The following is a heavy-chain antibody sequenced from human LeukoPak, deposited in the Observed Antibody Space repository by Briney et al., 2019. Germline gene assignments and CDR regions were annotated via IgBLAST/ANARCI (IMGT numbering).Heavy chain of an antibody. CDR1: GYTFSAYY. D-gene: IGHD1-20*01. J-gene: IGHJ6*02. Sequence: ASVKVSCKASGYTFSAYYIHWVRQAPGQGLEWMGWINPLSGGKNHAQNLQGRVTMTRATSISTAFMELSSLRSDDTAVYYCVRTQTHNWNDDDMDVWGQGTTVTVSS. CDR3: VRTQTHNWNDDDMDV. V-gene: IGHV1-2*02. CDR2: INPLSGGK.